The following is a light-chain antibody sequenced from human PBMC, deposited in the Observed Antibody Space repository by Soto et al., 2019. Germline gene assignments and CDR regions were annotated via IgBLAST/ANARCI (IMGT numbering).Light chain of an antibody. CDR2: SNN. V-gene: IGLV1-44*01. CDR3: AAWDDSLNGYV. J-gene: IGLJ1*01. CDR1: SSNIGSNT. Sequence: QSVLTQPPPASGTPGQRVTISCSGSSSNIGSNTVNWYQQLPGTAPKLLIYSNNQRPSGVPDRFSGSKSGTSASLAISGLQSEDEADYHCAAWDDSLNGYVFGTGTKVT.